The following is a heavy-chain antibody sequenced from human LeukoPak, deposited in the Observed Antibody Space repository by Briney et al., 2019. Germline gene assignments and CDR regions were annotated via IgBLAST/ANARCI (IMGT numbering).Heavy chain of an antibody. V-gene: IGHV3-23*01. CDR2: ISGSGGTT. D-gene: IGHD5-12*01. Sequence: GGSLRLSCAASGFTFSSYAMTWVRQAPGKGLEWVSSISGSGGTTYYADSVKGRFTISREKPKNMLYLQMSSLRAEDTAVYYCAKAFSAYENWPPNWFDPWGQGTLVTVSS. CDR1: GFTFSSYA. J-gene: IGHJ5*02. CDR3: AKAFSAYENWPPNWFDP.